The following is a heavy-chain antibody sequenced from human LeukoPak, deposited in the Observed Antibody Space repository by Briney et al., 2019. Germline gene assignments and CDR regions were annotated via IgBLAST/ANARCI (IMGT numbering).Heavy chain of an antibody. CDR3: ASLGYGSGSYYNGAFDI. Sequence: GASVKVSCKASGGTFSSYAISWVRQAPGQGLEWMGGIIPIFGTANYAQKFQGRVTITADESTSTAYMELSSLRSEDTAVYYCASLGYGSGSYYNGAFDIWGQGTMVTVSS. CDR2: IIPIFGTA. V-gene: IGHV1-69*13. D-gene: IGHD3-10*01. CDR1: GGTFSSYA. J-gene: IGHJ3*02.